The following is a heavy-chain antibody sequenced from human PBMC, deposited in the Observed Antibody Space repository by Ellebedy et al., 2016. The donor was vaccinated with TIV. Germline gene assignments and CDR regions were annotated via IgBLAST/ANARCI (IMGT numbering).Heavy chain of an antibody. V-gene: IGHV3-48*04. J-gene: IGHJ6*02. CDR2: ISSSSSTI. Sequence: GESLKISCAASGFTLSSYSMNWVRQAPGRGLEWVSYISSSSSTIYYADSVKGRFTISRDNAKNSLYLQMSSLRAEDTGVYYCARDQGEWLRHNGMDVWGQGTTVTVSS. CDR3: ARDQGEWLRHNGMDV. CDR1: GFTLSSYS. D-gene: IGHD3-10*01.